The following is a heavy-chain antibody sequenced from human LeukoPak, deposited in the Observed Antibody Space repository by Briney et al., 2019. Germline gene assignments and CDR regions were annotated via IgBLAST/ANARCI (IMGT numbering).Heavy chain of an antibody. CDR3: ARAWASSWYYFDF. Sequence: SETLSLTCAVSGGSMRYYYWSWIRQPPGKGLEWIGYTYDSGSSSYNPSLRSRVSISIDTSKNQFSLNLSSVTAADTAVYYCARAWASSWYYFDFWGQGTLVTVSS. J-gene: IGHJ4*02. CDR2: TYDSGSS. CDR1: GGSMRYYY. V-gene: IGHV4-59*01. D-gene: IGHD2-2*01.